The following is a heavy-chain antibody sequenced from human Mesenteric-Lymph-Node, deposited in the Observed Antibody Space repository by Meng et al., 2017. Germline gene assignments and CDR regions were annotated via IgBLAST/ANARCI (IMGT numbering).Heavy chain of an antibody. Sequence: SETLSLTCTVSGGSINYSNYYWGWIRQPPGKGLEWIGNIYYSGSPHYNPSLKSRVTISVDTSKNQFSLKLTSVTAADPAVYYCARGLQRVGYFDYWGQGTLVTVSS. CDR1: GGSINYSNYY. D-gene: IGHD6-25*01. CDR3: ARGLQRVGYFDY. J-gene: IGHJ4*02. CDR2: IYYSGSP. V-gene: IGHV4-39*07.